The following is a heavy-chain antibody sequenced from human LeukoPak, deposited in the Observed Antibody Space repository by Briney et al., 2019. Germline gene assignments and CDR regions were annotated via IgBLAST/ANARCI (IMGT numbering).Heavy chain of an antibody. CDR2: INPSAGST. V-gene: IGHV1-46*01. CDR3: AREFTAAGFDP. J-gene: IGHJ5*02. CDR1: GYTFTSYY. Sequence: ASVKVSCEASGYTFTSYYMHWVRQAPGQGLEWMGIINPSAGSTSYAQKFQGRVTMTRDTSTSTVYMDLSSLRSEDTAVYYCAREFTAAGFDPWGQGTLVTVSS.